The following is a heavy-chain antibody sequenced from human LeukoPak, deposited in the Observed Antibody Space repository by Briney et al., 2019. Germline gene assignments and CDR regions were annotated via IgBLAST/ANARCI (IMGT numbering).Heavy chain of an antibody. J-gene: IGHJ6*03. CDR3: AKGSKAVLFTRDHYMDV. CDR1: GFTFSSYA. D-gene: IGHD6-19*01. Sequence: GGSLRLSCAASGFTFSSYAMSWVRQAPGKGLEWVSVISGSGGSTSYADSVKGRFTISRDNPKNTLYLHMNSLRAEDTAVYFCAKGSKAVLFTRDHYMDVWGKGTAVTISS. CDR2: ISGSGGST. V-gene: IGHV3-23*01.